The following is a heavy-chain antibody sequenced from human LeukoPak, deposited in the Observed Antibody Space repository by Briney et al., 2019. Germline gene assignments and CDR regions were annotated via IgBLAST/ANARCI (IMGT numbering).Heavy chain of an antibody. CDR2: IYTSGST. D-gene: IGHD3-10*01. V-gene: IGHV4-4*07. CDR1: GDSISSSY. J-gene: IGHJ6*02. CDR3: ARDKATYATMVRGPYGMDV. Sequence: SETLSLTCTVSGDSISSSYWSWIRQPAGKGLEWIGRIYTSGSTNYNPSLKSRVIMSLDTSENQFSLKLSSVTAADTAVYYCARDKATYATMVRGPYGMDVWGQGTTVTVSS.